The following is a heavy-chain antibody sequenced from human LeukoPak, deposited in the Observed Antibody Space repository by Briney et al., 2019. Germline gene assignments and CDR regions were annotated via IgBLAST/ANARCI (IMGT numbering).Heavy chain of an antibody. CDR3: ARARPGLSTLLGFYYYYYYMDV. CDR2: ISSSSSYI. J-gene: IGHJ6*03. V-gene: IGHV3-21*01. Sequence: GGSLRLSCAASGFTFSSYSMNWVRQAPGKGLEWVSSISSSSSYIYYADSVKGRFTISRDNAKNSLYLQMNSLRAEDTAVYYCARARPGLSTLLGFYYYYYYMDVWGKGTTVTVSS. CDR1: GFTFSSYS. D-gene: IGHD3-16*01.